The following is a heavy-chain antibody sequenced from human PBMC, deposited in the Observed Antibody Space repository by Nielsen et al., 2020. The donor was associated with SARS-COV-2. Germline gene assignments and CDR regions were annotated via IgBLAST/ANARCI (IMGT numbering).Heavy chain of an antibody. V-gene: IGHV1-46*01. CDR3: ARGESDSSGLGLYFHMGV. J-gene: IGHJ6*03. Sequence: ASVKVSCKASGYTFTNYGISWVRQAPGQGLEWMGLINPRGGSTSYTQRFQGRVTMTRDTSTSTVNMELNSLTSEERAVYYCARGESDSSGLGLYFHMGVWGKGTTVTVSS. CDR2: INPRGGST. CDR1: GYTFTNYG. D-gene: IGHD6-19*01.